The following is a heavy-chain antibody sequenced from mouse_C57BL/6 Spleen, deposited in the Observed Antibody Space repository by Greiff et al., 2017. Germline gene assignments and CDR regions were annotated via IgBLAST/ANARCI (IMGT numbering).Heavy chain of an antibody. CDR1: GYTFTSYW. CDR3: ARSVDGYSAWFAY. CDR2: IYPSDSET. Sequence: QVQLQQPGAELVRPGSSVKLSCKASGYTFTSYWMDWVKQRPGQGLEWIGNIYPSDSETHYNQKFKDKATLPVDKSSSTAYMQLSSLTSEDSAVYYCARSVDGYSAWFAYWGQGTLVTVSA. D-gene: IGHD2-3*01. J-gene: IGHJ3*01. V-gene: IGHV1-61*01.